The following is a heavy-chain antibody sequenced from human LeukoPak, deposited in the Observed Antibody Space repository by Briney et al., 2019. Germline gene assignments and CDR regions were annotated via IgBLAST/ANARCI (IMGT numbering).Heavy chain of an antibody. D-gene: IGHD5-18*01. V-gene: IGHV3-48*04. CDR3: ARDRRGYSAQEDAFDI. Sequence: GGSLRLSCAASGFTFSSYSMNWVRQAPGKGLEWVSYISSSSSTIYYADSVKGRFTISRDNAKNSLYLQMNSLRAEDTAVYYCARDRRGYSAQEDAFDIWGQGTMVTVSS. CDR1: GFTFSSYS. CDR2: ISSSSSTI. J-gene: IGHJ3*02.